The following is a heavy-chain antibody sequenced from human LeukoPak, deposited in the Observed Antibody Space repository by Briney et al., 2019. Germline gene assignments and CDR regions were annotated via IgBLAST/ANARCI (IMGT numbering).Heavy chain of an antibody. CDR2: INHSGST. CDR1: GGSFSGYY. D-gene: IGHD3-3*01. V-gene: IGHV4-34*01. J-gene: IGHJ6*02. CDR3: ARGIRFLEWLFRDYYYGMDV. Sequence: SETLSLTCAVHGGSFSGYYWSWIRQPPGKGLEWIGEINHSGSTNYNPSLKSRVTISVDTSKNQFSLKLSSVTAADTAVYYCARGIRFLEWLFRDYYYGMDVWGQGTTVTVSS.